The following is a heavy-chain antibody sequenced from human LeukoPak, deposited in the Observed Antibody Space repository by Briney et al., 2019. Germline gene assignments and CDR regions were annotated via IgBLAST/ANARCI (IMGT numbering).Heavy chain of an antibody. CDR2: TSAYKGNT. J-gene: IGHJ3*01. D-gene: IGHD3-10*01. V-gene: IGHV1-18*01. Sequence: ASVKVSCKASGYTFYTYGISWVRQAPGQGLEWMGWTSAYKGNTYYAQKLQGRVTMTTDTSTSTAYMELRSLRSDDTAIYYCARDLFYYGSGSYYDVFDVWGQGTMVTVSS. CDR1: GYTFYTYG. CDR3: ARDLFYYGSGSYYDVFDV.